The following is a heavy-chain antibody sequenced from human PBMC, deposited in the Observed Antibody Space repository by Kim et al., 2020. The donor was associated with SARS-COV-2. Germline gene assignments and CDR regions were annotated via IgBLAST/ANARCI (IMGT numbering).Heavy chain of an antibody. CDR2: IKSRAYGGTT. CDR1: QFTFNDAW. CDR3: ATRPPPYYSHYPLGY. Sequence: GGSLRLSCVASQFTFNDAWMTWVRQAPGKGLEWVCRIKSRAYGGTTDFAAPVRGRFAISRDDSKNTVYLQMNSLKVEDTAVYYCATRPPPYYSHYPLGYWGQGILVTVSS. V-gene: IGHV3-15*01. J-gene: IGHJ4*02. D-gene: IGHD4-4*01.